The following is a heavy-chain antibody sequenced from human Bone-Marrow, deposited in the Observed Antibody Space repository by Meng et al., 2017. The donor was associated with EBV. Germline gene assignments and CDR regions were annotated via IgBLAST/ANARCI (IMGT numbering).Heavy chain of an antibody. CDR1: GYTFTSYY. D-gene: IGHD6-19*01. CDR2: INPSGGST. Sequence: VQPGAEVKKPGALVKVSCKASGYTFTSYYMHWVRKAPGQGLEWMGIINPSGGSTSYAQKFQGRVTMTRDTSTSTVYMELSSLRSEDTAVYYCARVSIAVAGIGPWGQGTLVTVSS. V-gene: IGHV1-46*01. CDR3: ARVSIAVAGIGP. J-gene: IGHJ5*02.